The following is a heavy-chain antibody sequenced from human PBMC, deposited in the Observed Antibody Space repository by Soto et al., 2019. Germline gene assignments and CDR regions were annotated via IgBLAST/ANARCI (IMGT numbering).Heavy chain of an antibody. CDR3: ARVPGAIPSPLFDY. CDR2: IYYSGST. V-gene: IGHV4-31*03. D-gene: IGHD6-25*01. CDR1: GGSISSSSYY. Sequence: PSDTLSLTCTVSGGSISSSSYYWGWIRQHPGKGLEWIGYIYYSGSTYYNPSLKSRVTISVDTSKNQFSLKLSSVTAADTAVYYCARVPGAIPSPLFDYWGQGTLVTVSS. J-gene: IGHJ4*02.